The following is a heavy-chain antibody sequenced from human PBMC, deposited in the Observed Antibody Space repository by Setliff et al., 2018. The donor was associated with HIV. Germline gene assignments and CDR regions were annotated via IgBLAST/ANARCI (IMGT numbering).Heavy chain of an antibody. CDR1: GYSISNGYY. J-gene: IGHJ3*01. D-gene: IGHD3-16*01. Sequence: KPSETLSLTCAVSGYSISNGYYWGWIRQSPGKGLEWIGVVYHSGTTYYNPSLKSRVAILVDMSKTQFSLRLSSVIAADTAVYYCARGGVGPATYASAFDVWGLGTQVTVSS. V-gene: IGHV4-38-2*01. CDR2: VYHSGTT. CDR3: ARGGVGPATYASAFDV.